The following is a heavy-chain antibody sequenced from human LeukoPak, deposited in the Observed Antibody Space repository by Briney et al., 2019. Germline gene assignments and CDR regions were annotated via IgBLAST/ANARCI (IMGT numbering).Heavy chain of an antibody. Sequence: GGSLRLSCSASGFAFSAYAMHWVRQAPGKGLQYVSAISPTGGSTYYADSVKGRFSISRDNSKNTLYLQVSSLRPEDTAVYYCVPKGTEGYWGQGTLVTVSS. CDR2: ISPTGGST. V-gene: IGHV3-64D*06. J-gene: IGHJ4*02. CDR1: GFAFSAYA. CDR3: VPKGTEGY.